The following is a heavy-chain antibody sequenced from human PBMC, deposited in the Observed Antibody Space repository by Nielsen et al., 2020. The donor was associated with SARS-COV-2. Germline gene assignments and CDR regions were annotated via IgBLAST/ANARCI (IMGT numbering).Heavy chain of an antibody. J-gene: IGHJ3*02. CDR1: GGAFNNNA. D-gene: IGHD4-17*01. Sequence: SVKVSCKASGGAFNNNAISWVRQAPGQGLEWMGGIIPIFGTANYAQKFQGRVTITADESTSTAYMELSSLRSEDTAVYYCARDSWGRGMTTVTNGAFDIWGQGTMVTVSS. CDR3: ARDSWGRGMTTVTNGAFDI. CDR2: IIPIFGTA. V-gene: IGHV1-69*13.